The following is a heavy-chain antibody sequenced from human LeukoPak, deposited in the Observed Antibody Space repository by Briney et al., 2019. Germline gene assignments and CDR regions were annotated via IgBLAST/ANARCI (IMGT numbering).Heavy chain of an antibody. CDR1: GFTFSSYG. Sequence: GGSLRLSCAASGFTFSSYGMHWVRQVPGKGLEWVAVIWYDGSNKYYADSVKGRFTISRDNSKNTLYLQMNSLRAEDTAVYYCARDEKGYYYYYGMDVWGQGTTVTVSS. CDR3: ARDEKGYYYYYGMDV. V-gene: IGHV3-33*01. J-gene: IGHJ6*02. CDR2: IWYDGSNK.